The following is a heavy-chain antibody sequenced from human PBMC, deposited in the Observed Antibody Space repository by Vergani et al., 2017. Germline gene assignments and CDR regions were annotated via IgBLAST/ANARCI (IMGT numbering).Heavy chain of an antibody. CDR3: ARGGTLWFGESHDYYGMDV. D-gene: IGHD3-10*01. CDR1: GGPISSGSYY. CDR2: IYTSGST. Sequence: QVQLQESGPGLVKPSETLSLPCTVSGGPISSGSYYWSWIRQPAGEGLEWIGRIYTSGSTNYNPSLKSRVTISVDTTKNHFSLKLSSVTAAATAVYYCARGGTLWFGESHDYYGMDVGGQGTTVTVSS. V-gene: IGHV4-61*02. J-gene: IGHJ6*02.